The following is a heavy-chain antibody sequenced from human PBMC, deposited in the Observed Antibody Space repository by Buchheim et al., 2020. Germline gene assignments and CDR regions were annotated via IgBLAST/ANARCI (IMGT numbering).Heavy chain of an antibody. CDR3: VKGGSGSVVDF. CDR2: MTGRGEIK. V-gene: IGHV3-23*01. J-gene: IGHJ4*02. D-gene: IGHD3-10*01. Sequence: EAHLLESGGALVQPGGSLRLSCAASGFTFRNSGMTWVRQAPGKGLEWVSGMTGRGEIKYYANSVRGRFAVSRDNSKDTLFLQLNSLRGDDTAAYYCVKGGSGSVVDFWGQGTL. CDR1: GFTFRNSG.